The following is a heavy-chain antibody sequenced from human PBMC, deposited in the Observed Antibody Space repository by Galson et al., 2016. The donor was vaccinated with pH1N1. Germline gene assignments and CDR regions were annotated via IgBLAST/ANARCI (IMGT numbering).Heavy chain of an antibody. V-gene: IGHV5-51*01. CDR3: ARQNDYGDYRGDAFDI. Sequence: QSGAEVKKPGESLKISCKGAGYRFPSSWIGWVRQMPGKGLAWMGIIYLGGSLIRYRPSFQGQVTISADKSVNIVYLEWVSLKASDTAMYYCARQNDYGDYRGDAFDIWGQGTMVTVSS. CDR1: GYRFPSSW. J-gene: IGHJ3*02. D-gene: IGHD4-17*01. CDR2: IYLGGSLI.